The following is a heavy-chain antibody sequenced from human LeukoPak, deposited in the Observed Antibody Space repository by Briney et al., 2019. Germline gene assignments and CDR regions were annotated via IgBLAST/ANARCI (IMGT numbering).Heavy chain of an antibody. Sequence: SETLSLTCTVSGGSIGSYYWSWIRQPPGKGLEWIGYIYYSGSTNYNPSLKSRVTISVDTSKNQFSLKLSSVTAADTAMYYCATAGVYGDYGWYDPWGQGTLVTVSS. J-gene: IGHJ5*02. CDR2: IYYSGST. CDR1: GGSIGSYY. CDR3: ATAGVYGDYGWYDP. D-gene: IGHD4-17*01. V-gene: IGHV4-59*01.